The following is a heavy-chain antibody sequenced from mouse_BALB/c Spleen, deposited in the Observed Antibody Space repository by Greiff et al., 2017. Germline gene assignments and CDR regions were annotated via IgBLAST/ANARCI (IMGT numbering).Heavy chain of an antibody. V-gene: IGHV5-17*02. CDR1: GFTFSSFG. Sequence: EVKLVESGGGLVQPGGSRKLSCAASGFTFSSFGMHWVRQAPEKGLEWVAYISSGSSTIYYADTVKGRFTISRDNPKNTLFLQMTSLRSEDTAMYYCARTRRGSNWDYAMDYWGQGTSVTVSS. CDR2: ISSGSSTI. D-gene: IGHD4-1*01. J-gene: IGHJ4*01. CDR3: ARTRRGSNWDYAMDY.